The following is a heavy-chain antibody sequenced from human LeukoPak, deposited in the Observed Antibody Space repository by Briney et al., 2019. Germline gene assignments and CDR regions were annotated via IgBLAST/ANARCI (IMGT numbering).Heavy chain of an antibody. CDR1: GGSISSADYY. Sequence: SQTLSLTCTVSGGSISSADYYWSWIRQHPGKGLEWIGYIYYSGSTYYNPTLKSRVTISVDTSKNQFSLKLSSVTAADTAVYYCARVLRSSGSPDYWGQGTLVTVSS. J-gene: IGHJ4*02. D-gene: IGHD3-22*01. CDR2: IYYSGST. V-gene: IGHV4-31*03. CDR3: ARVLRSSGSPDY.